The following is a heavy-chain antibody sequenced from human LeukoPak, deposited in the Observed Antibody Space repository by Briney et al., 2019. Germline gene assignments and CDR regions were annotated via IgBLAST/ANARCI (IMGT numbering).Heavy chain of an antibody. D-gene: IGHD6-13*01. Sequence: GGSLRLSCTASGFTFSNYGMHWVRQAPGKGLEWVAFIRYDGSNTYYADSVKGRFTISRDNSKNTLYLQMNRLRDDDTAVYYCARDRAAAGTGGFDYWGQGTLVTVSS. CDR1: GFTFSNYG. CDR3: ARDRAAAGTGGFDY. CDR2: IRYDGSNT. J-gene: IGHJ4*02. V-gene: IGHV3-30*02.